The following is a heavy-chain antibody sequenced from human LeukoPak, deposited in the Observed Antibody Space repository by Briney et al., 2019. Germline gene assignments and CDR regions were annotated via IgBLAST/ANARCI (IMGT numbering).Heavy chain of an antibody. V-gene: IGHV3-66*02. CDR3: ASKHSSSWQYFDY. D-gene: IGHD6-13*01. J-gene: IGHJ4*02. Sequence: GGSLRLSCAASGFTVSGNYMSWVRQAPGKGLEWVSVIYSGGSTYYADSVKGRFTISRDNSKNTLYLQMNSLRAEDTAVYYCASKHSSSWQYFDYWGQGTLVTVSS. CDR2: IYSGGST. CDR1: GFTVSGNY.